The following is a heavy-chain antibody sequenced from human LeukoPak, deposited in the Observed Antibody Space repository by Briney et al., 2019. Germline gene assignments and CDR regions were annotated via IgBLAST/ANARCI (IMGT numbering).Heavy chain of an antibody. CDR1: GFTFSSYS. CDR2: IRSSNSSI. CDR3: ARDRSWSA. V-gene: IGHV3-48*01. J-gene: IGHJ3*01. D-gene: IGHD1-26*01. Sequence: GGSLRLSCAASGFTFSSYSMKWVRQAPGTGLELGSYIRSSNSSIYYADSVKGRFTISRDNAKNSLYLQMNSLRAEDTGCYYCARDRSWSAWGQGTLVTVSS.